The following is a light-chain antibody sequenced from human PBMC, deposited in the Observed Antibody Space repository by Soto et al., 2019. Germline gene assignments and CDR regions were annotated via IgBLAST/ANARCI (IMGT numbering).Light chain of an antibody. CDR3: QHLNAYPLP. V-gene: IGKV1-9*01. CDR1: QGISTY. Sequence: DIQVTQSPSLLSASVGGRVTITCRAGQGISTYLAWYQQTSGKAPKLLISAASTLQRGVPSRLSGSGSGTQFTLKISRLQPEDFATYYCQHLNAYPLPFVGGSKVGIK. J-gene: IGKJ4*01. CDR2: AAS.